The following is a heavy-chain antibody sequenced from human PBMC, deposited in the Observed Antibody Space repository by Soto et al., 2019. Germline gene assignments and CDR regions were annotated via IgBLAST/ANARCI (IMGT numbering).Heavy chain of an antibody. CDR2: INPHSGDT. V-gene: IGHV1-2*02. CDR3: AKDSTPVAPFQTSPLDF. D-gene: IGHD6-19*01. J-gene: IGHJ4*03. CDR1: GYTFTGHY. Sequence: ASVKVSCKASGYTFTGHYVHWLRQAPGQGLEWVGWINPHSGDTNYAQKFQGRLTMTRDTSISTAYMELGSLRYDETAVYFCAKDSTPVAPFQTSPLDFWGQGTLVTVSS.